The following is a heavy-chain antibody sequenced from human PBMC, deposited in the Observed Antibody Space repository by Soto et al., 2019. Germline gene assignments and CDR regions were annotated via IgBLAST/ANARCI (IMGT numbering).Heavy chain of an antibody. CDR1: GFTFSSYN. J-gene: IGHJ4*02. V-gene: IGHV3-64*02. D-gene: IGHD2-15*01. CDR2: ISRSGDRT. Sequence: EVQLVESGEGLVQPGGSLRLSCAASGFTFSSYNIHWIRQAPGKGLEFVSAISRSGDRTYYADSVKGRFTITRDNSKNTVWLQMGSLRAEDMAVYYCARARCSSGQCDYCDYWGRGALVSVSS. CDR3: ARARCSSGQCDYCDY.